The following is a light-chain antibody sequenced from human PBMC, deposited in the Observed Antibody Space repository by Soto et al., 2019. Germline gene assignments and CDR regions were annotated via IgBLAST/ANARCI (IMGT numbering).Light chain of an antibody. CDR3: QQYGTSPAT. CDR2: GAS. V-gene: IGKV3-20*01. Sequence: PGAIATLSCRASETVATNLAWYRQKPGQAPRLLIYGASSRATGIPDRFSGSGSGTDFTLIISGLEPEDFAVYYCQQYGTSPATFGQGTKVDIK. J-gene: IGKJ1*01. CDR1: ETVATN.